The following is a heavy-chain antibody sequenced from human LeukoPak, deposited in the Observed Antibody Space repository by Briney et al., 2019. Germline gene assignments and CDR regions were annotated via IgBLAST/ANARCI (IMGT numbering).Heavy chain of an antibody. J-gene: IGHJ4*02. CDR2: INHSGST. CDR1: GGSFSGYY. V-gene: IGHV4-34*01. CDR3: ARGLPEYYDSSGSTVDY. Sequence: SETLSLTCAVYGGSFSGYYWSWIRQPPGKGPEWIGEINHSGSTNYNPSLKSRVTISVDTSKNQFSLKLSSVTAADTAVYYCARGLPEYYDSSGSTVDYWGQGTLVTVSS. D-gene: IGHD3-22*01.